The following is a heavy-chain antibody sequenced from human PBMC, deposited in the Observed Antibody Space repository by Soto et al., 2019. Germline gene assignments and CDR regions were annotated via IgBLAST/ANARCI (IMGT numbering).Heavy chain of an antibody. D-gene: IGHD1-1*01. J-gene: IGHJ6*04. CDR2: LSWNGAGI. CDR3: EKDVGSDKPGPSHSSSSGLDV. V-gene: IGHV3-9*01. Sequence: EVQLVESGGGLVQPGRSLRLSCVVSGITFDDYAMHWVRQAPGKGLEWVSGLSWNGAGIGYADSVKGRFIISRDNAKNSLYLQMNSLSPEETPLYYCEKDVGSDKPGPSHSSSSGLDVWGKGTTVPSPQ. CDR1: GITFDDYA.